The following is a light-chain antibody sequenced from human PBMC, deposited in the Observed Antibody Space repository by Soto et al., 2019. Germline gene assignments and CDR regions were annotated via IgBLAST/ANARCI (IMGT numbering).Light chain of an antibody. CDR1: QSISSY. V-gene: IGKV3-11*01. CDR2: DAS. J-gene: IGKJ2*01. CDR3: QQRSNWPLYT. Sequence: EIVLTQSPATLSFSPVERATLSCRASQSISSYLAWYQQKPGQAPRLLIYDASNRAPGIPARFSGSGSGTDFTLTISSLEPEDFAVYYCQQRSNWPLYTFGQGTKLEIK.